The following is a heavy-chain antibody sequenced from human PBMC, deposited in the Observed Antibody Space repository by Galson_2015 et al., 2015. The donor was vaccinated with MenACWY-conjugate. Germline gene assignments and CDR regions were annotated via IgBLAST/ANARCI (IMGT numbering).Heavy chain of an antibody. CDR3: ARGDSSGYLPNYFDY. V-gene: IGHV4-4*02. Sequence: ETLSLTCAVSGGSLSSSNWWRWVRPPPGKGLEWVGGIYHSGGTNYNPSPKSRVTISVDKSKNQFSLKLSSVTAADTAVYYCARGDSSGYLPNYFDYWGQGTLVTVSS. CDR1: GGSLSSSNW. D-gene: IGHD3-22*01. CDR2: IYHSGGT. J-gene: IGHJ4*02.